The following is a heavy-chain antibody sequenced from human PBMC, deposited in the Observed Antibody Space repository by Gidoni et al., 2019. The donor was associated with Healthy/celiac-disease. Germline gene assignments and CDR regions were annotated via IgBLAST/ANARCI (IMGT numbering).Heavy chain of an antibody. CDR3: ARGVKAVGGVDY. CDR1: ASTFSRYS. V-gene: IGHV3-21*01. CDR2: ISSSSSYR. J-gene: IGHJ4*02. D-gene: IGHD3-16*01. Sequence: EVQLVASGGGRVKPGGSLRLSCAASASTFSRYSRNWVRQCPGKGLEWVSSISSSSSYRYYADSVKGRFTISRDNAKNSLYLQMNSLRAEDTAVYYCARGVKAVGGVDYLGQGTLVTVSS.